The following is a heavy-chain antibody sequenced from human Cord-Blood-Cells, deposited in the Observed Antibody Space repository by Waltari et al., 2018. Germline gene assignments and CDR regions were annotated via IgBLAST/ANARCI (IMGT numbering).Heavy chain of an antibody. CDR3: ARDRGYIYGSGASYYFDY. V-gene: IGHV4-59*01. CDR1: GGSISSYY. CDR2: IYYRGST. J-gene: IGHJ4*02. Sequence: QVQLQESGSGLVKTSETLSLTCPVSGGSISSYYWSWIRQPPGKGLEWIGYIYYRGSTNYNPALTRRVTISVDTSKNQFSLKLSSVIAADTAVYYCARDRGYIYGSGASYYFDYWGQGTLVTVSS. D-gene: IGHD5-18*01.